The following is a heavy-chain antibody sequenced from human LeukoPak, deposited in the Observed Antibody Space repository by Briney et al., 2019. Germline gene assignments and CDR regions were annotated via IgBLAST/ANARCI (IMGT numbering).Heavy chain of an antibody. D-gene: IGHD1-26*01. V-gene: IGHV4-59*02. CDR1: GGSVTTFY. CDR2: FYYSGST. Sequence: SETLSLTCSVSGGSVTTFYWNWIRQTPGKGLEWIGYFYYSGSTNYNPSLKSRVTISADTSSNQVSLRLTSVTAADTAVYYCARSSNSGSYFLLDHWGQGTQVTVSS. J-gene: IGHJ4*02. CDR3: ARSSNSGSYFLLDH.